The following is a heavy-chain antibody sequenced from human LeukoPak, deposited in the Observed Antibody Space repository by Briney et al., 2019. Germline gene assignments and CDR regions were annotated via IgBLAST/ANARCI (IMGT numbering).Heavy chain of an antibody. V-gene: IGHV5-51*01. D-gene: IGHD6-13*01. J-gene: IGHJ3*02. CDR1: GYSLTVYW. Sequence: GESLRISCKTSGYSLTVYWIGWVRQMPGKGLECMGIIYPGDSDTRYSPSFQGQVTISADKSISTAHLQWSSLKASDTAMYYCARRIAAAEAFDIWGQGTMVTVSS. CDR3: ARRIAAAEAFDI. CDR2: IYPGDSDT.